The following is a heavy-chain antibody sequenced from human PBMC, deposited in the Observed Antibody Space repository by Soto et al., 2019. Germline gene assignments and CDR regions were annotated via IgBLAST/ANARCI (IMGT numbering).Heavy chain of an antibody. CDR3: ARWRRLWVGSVQCAFDI. Sequence: QVQLQESGPGLVKPSQTLSLTCTVSGGSISSGGYYWSWIRQHPGKGLEWIGYIYYSGSTYYNPSLKRRVNIAVDPSKSVFSLKLSSVTAADAAVYYCARWRRLWVGSVQCAFDIWGQGTMVTVSS. D-gene: IGHD3-10*01. CDR2: IYYSGST. CDR1: GGSISSGGYY. V-gene: IGHV4-31*03. J-gene: IGHJ3*02.